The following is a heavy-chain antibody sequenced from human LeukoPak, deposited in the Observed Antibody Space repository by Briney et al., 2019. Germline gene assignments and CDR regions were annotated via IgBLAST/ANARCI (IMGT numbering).Heavy chain of an antibody. D-gene: IGHD3-16*01. J-gene: IGHJ5*02. Sequence: ASVKVSCKASGYTFTSYGINWVRQATGQGLEWMGWINPNSGNTGHAQQFQGRVTISRDTSISTVYMELSSLRSEDTAVYYCARGRGGWGDWFDPWGQGTLVTVSS. V-gene: IGHV1-8*03. CDR3: ARGRGGWGDWFDP. CDR2: INPNSGNT. CDR1: GYTFTSYG.